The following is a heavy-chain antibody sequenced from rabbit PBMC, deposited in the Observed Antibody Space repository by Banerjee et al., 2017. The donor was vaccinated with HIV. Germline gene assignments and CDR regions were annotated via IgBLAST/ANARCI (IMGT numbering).Heavy chain of an antibody. J-gene: IGHJ6*01. CDR2: IAGTSSGFT. CDR1: GFSFSSSDY. D-gene: IGHD6-1*01. CDR3: ARDTASSFSSYGMDL. Sequence: QSLEESGGDLVKPGASLTLTCTASGFSFSSSDYMRWVRQAPGKGLEWIACIAGTSSGFTYSATWAKGRFTCSKTSSTTVTLQMTSLTVADTATYFCARDTASSFSSYGMDLWGPGTLVTVS. V-gene: IGHV1S40*01.